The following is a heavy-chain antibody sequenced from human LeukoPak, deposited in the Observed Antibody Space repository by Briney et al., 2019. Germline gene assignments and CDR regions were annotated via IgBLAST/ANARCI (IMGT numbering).Heavy chain of an antibody. CDR1: GFIFSSYW. CDR3: XREINTWSTTHFDY. D-gene: IGHD1-1*01. V-gene: IGHV3-7*01. Sequence: PGGSLRLSCTASGFIFSSYWMTWVRQAPGKGLEWVANINQDGREQNYVNSVKGRFTISRDNAKNSLYLQMNSLRAEDTALYYCXREINTWSTTHFDYWGQGTLVTVSS. J-gene: IGHJ4*02. CDR2: INQDGREQ.